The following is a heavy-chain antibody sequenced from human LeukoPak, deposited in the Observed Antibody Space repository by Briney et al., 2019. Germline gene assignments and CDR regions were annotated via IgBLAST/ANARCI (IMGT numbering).Heavy chain of an antibody. Sequence: GGTLRLSCAASGFTFSNHDMTWIRQAPGKGLEWVSVINYSGVSTNYADSVKGRFTISRDNSKNTVYLQMNSLRVEDTAVYYCAKDQNWEGGYWGQGTLVTVSS. V-gene: IGHV3-23*01. J-gene: IGHJ4*02. CDR1: GFTFSNHD. CDR3: AKDQNWEGGY. CDR2: INYSGVST. D-gene: IGHD7-27*01.